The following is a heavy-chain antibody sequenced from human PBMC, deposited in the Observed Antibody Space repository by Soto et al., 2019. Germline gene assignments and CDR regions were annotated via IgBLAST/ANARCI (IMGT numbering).Heavy chain of an antibody. D-gene: IGHD6-13*01. J-gene: IGHJ4*02. V-gene: IGHV1-18*01. Sequence: QVQLVQSGAEVKKPGASMKVSCKASGFTFTSYGISWVRQAPGQGLEWMGWVSAYNGNTHYAQKLQGRVTMTTDTSTTTAYMELRSLRSDDTAVYYCSRGGSSWQPHEDYWDQGTLVIVSS. CDR3: SRGGSSWQPHEDY. CDR1: GFTFTSYG. CDR2: VSAYNGNT.